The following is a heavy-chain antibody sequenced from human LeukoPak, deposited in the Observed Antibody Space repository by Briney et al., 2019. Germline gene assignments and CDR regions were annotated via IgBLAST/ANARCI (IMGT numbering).Heavy chain of an antibody. V-gene: IGHV1-2*02. Sequence: ASVKVSCKASGYTFTGYYMHWVRQAPGQGLEWMGWINPNSGGTNYAQKLQGRVTMTTDTSTSTAYMELRSLRSDDTAVYYCARGALAGGFRNWFDPWGQGTLVTVSS. J-gene: IGHJ5*02. D-gene: IGHD3-10*01. CDR3: ARGALAGGFRNWFDP. CDR1: GYTFTGYY. CDR2: INPNSGGT.